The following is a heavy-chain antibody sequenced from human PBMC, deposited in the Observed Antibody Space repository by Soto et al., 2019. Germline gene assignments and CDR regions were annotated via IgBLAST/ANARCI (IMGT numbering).Heavy chain of an antibody. CDR3: ARGRVCSGGSCYPAGAFDI. CDR1: GYSFTSYW. J-gene: IGHJ3*02. Sequence: PGESLKISCKGSGYSFTSYWIGWVRQMPGKGLEWMGIIYPGDSDTRYSPSFQGQVTISADKSISTAYLQWSSLKASDTAMYYCARGRVCSGGSCYPAGAFDIWGQGTMVTVSS. V-gene: IGHV5-51*01. D-gene: IGHD2-15*01. CDR2: IYPGDSDT.